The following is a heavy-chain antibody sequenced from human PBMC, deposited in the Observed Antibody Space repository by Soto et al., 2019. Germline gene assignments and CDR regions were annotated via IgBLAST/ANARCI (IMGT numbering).Heavy chain of an antibody. D-gene: IGHD2-21*02. CDR1: GFTFSSYW. V-gene: IGHV3-74*01. J-gene: IGHJ4*02. CDR3: ARERGNSYFDY. CDR2: INSDGSST. Sequence: GGSLRLSCAASGFTFSSYWMHWVRQAPGKGLVWVSRINSDGSSTSYADSVKGRFTISRDNAKNTLYLQMNSLRAEDTAVYYCARERGNSYFDYWGQGTLVTVSS.